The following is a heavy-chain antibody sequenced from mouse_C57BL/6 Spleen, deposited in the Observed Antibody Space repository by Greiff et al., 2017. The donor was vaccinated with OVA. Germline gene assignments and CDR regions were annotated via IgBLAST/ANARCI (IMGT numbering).Heavy chain of an antibody. J-gene: IGHJ4*01. V-gene: IGHV5-17*01. CDR2: ISSGSSTI. Sequence: EVKLVESGGGLVKPGGSLKLSCAASGFTFSDYGMHWVRQAPEKGLEWVAYISSGSSTIYYADTVKGRFTISRDNAKNTLCLQMTSLRSEDTAMEYGAIITTVVATDAMDDGGQGTSVTVSS. CDR1: GFTFSDYG. CDR3: AIITTVVATDAMDD. D-gene: IGHD1-1*01.